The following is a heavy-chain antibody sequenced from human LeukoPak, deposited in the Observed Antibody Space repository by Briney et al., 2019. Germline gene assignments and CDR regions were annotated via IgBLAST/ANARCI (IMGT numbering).Heavy chain of an antibody. CDR3: ARNGNSGYDSLDY. V-gene: IGHV3-48*04. CDR2: ISSSSSTI. D-gene: IGHD5-12*01. CDR1: GFTFSSYS. J-gene: IGHJ4*02. Sequence: PGESLRLSCAASGFTFSSYSMNWVRQAPGKGLEWVSYISSSSSTIYYADSVKGRFTISRDNAKNSLYLQMNSLRAEDTAVYYCARNGNSGYDSLDYWGQGTLVTVSS.